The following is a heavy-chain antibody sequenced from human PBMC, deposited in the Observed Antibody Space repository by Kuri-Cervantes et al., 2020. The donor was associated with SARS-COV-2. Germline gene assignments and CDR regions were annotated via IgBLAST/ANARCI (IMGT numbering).Heavy chain of an antibody. V-gene: IGHV4-39*07. CDR2: IYYSGST. D-gene: IGHD3-22*01. J-gene: IGHJ6*03. Sequence: SETLSLTCTVSGGSISSSSYYWGWIRQPPGKGLEWIGSIYYSGSTYYNPSLKSRVTISVDTSKNQFSLKLSSVTAADTAVYYCARARYYDSSGYYSYYYYMDVWGKRTTVTVSS. CDR3: ARARYYDSSGYYSYYYYMDV. CDR1: GGSISSSSYY.